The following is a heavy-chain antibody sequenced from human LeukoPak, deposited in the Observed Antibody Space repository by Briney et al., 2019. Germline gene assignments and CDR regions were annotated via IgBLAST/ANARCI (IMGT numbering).Heavy chain of an antibody. D-gene: IGHD6-13*01. J-gene: IGHJ4*02. Sequence: GASVKVSCKTSGYTFTSYFMHWVRQAPGQGLEWMGIINPSGGSTSYAQKFQGRVTMTRDTSTSTVYMELSSLRSEDTAVYYCARGDEGPNIAAAGRDLPFDYWGQGTLVTVSS. CDR2: INPSGGST. CDR1: GYTFTSYF. V-gene: IGHV1-46*01. CDR3: ARGDEGPNIAAAGRDLPFDY.